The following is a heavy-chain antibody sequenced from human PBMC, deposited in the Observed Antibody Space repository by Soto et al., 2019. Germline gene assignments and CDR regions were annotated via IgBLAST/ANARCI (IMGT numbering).Heavy chain of an antibody. Sequence: GSLRLSCATSGFTFSASAMHWVRQVSGEGLEWIARIRSKANNYATTYAPSVKGRFTISRDDSENTVYLQMNSLKTEDTAIYYCAKQIYGGNSWGQGTLVTVSS. CDR2: IRSKANNYAT. V-gene: IGHV3-73*01. CDR3: AKQIYGGNS. CDR1: GFTFSASA. D-gene: IGHD2-21*02. J-gene: IGHJ4*02.